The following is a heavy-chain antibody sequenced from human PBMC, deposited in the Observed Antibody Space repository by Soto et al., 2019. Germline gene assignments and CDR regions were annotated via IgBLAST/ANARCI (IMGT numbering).Heavy chain of an antibody. CDR2: MDPNSGDT. V-gene: IGHV1-8*01. Sequence: QVQLVQSGAEMKKPGASVKVSCKASGHTFTSYDFNWVRQATGQGLEWMGWMDPNSGDTGYAQKFQGRLTMTRNTSISTAYMDLSSLTSEDTAVYYCARSYAMDVWGQGTTVTVSS. CDR1: GHTFTSYD. CDR3: ARSYAMDV. J-gene: IGHJ6*02.